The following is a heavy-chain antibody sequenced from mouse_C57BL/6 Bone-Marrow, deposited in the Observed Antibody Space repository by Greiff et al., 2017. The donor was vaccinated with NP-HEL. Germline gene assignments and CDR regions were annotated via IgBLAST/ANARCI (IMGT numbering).Heavy chain of an antibody. CDR1: GFTFSDYG. CDR3: AKLGHGYWYFDV. Sequence: DVKLVESGGGLVQPGGSLKLSCAASGFTFSDYGMAWVRQAPRKGPEWVAFISNLAYSIYYADTVTGRFTISRENAKNTLYLEMSSLRSEDTAMYYCAKLGHGYWYFDVWGTGTTVTVSS. J-gene: IGHJ1*03. V-gene: IGHV5-15*01. CDR2: ISNLAYSI. D-gene: IGHD3-3*01.